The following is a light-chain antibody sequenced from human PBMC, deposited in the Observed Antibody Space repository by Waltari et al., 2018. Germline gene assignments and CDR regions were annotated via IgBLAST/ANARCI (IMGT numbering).Light chain of an antibody. V-gene: IGKV1-33*01. CDR1: QDITNY. Sequence: DIHMTQSPSSLSTSVGDRVTITCQASQDITNYLNWYQQKPGGAPKLLIYDSSNLETGVPSGFSGSGSGTDFTFTISNVQPDDIATYYCQQYENLPITFGQGTRLEIK. CDR2: DSS. J-gene: IGKJ5*01. CDR3: QQYENLPIT.